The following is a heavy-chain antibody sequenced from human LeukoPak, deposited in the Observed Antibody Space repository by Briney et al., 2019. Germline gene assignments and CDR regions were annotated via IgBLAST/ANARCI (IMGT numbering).Heavy chain of an antibody. Sequence: GGSLRLSCAASGFTFSSYDMNWVRQAPGKGLEWVSYISSGGSTIYYADSVKGRFTISRDNAKNSLYLQMNSLRAEDTAGYYCARGRTVAGTRGFDYWGQGTLVTVSS. CDR2: ISSGGSTI. CDR1: GFTFSSYD. J-gene: IGHJ4*02. D-gene: IGHD6-19*01. V-gene: IGHV3-48*03. CDR3: ARGRTVAGTRGFDY.